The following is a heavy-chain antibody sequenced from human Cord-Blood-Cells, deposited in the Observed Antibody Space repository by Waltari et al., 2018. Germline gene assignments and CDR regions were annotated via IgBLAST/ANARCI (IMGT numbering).Heavy chain of an antibody. J-gene: IGHJ3*02. CDR3: ARGSSELRDAFDI. D-gene: IGHD1-7*01. Sequence: EVQLVESGGGLVQPGGSLRLSCAASGFTVSSNYMSWVRQAPGKGLEWVSVIYSGGSTYYADSVKGRFTISRDNSKNTLYLQMNSLRAEDTAVYYCARGSSELRDAFDIWGQGTMVTVSS. CDR2: IYSGGST. V-gene: IGHV3-66*01. CDR1: GFTVSSNY.